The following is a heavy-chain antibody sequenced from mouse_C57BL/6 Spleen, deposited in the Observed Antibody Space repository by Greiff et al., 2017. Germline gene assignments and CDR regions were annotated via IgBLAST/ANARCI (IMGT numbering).Heavy chain of an antibody. J-gene: IGHJ2*01. Sequence: QVQLQQPGAELVRPGTSVKLSCKASGYTFTSYWMHWVKQRPGQGLEWIGVIDPSDSYTNYNQKFKGKATLTVDTSSSTAYMQLSSLTSEDSAVYYCAEGGLTGTYFDYWGQGTTLTVSS. CDR3: AEGGLTGTYFDY. V-gene: IGHV1-59*01. CDR2: IDPSDSYT. CDR1: GYTFTSYW. D-gene: IGHD4-1*01.